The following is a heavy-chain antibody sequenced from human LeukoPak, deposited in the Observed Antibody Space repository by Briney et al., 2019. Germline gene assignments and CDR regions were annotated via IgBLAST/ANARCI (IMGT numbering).Heavy chain of an antibody. D-gene: IGHD5-18*01. CDR3: ARDAVDTAMHYMDV. CDR2: IIPIFGTA. J-gene: IGHJ6*03. V-gene: IGHV1-69*13. CDR1: GGTFSSYA. Sequence: GASVKVPCKASGGTFSSYAISWVRQAPGQGLEWMGGIIPIFGTANYAQKFQGRVTITADESTSTAYMELSSLRSEDTAVYYCARDAVDTAMHYMDVWGKGTTVTVSS.